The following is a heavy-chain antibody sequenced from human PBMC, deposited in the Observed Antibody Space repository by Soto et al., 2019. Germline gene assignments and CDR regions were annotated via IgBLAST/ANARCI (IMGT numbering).Heavy chain of an antibody. D-gene: IGHD3-22*01. CDR1: GGAISHYY. J-gene: IGHJ5*02. CDR2: IYYSGST. CDR3: AREAGYYDRSGYNWFDP. V-gene: IGHV4-59*01. Sequence: SETRSLTGSVSGGAISHYYWSGIRQPPGKGREWIGYIYYSGSTNYNPSLKSRATISLDTSKNQFSLIVSSVTAADTAVYYCAREAGYYDRSGYNWFDPWGQGIQVTVSS.